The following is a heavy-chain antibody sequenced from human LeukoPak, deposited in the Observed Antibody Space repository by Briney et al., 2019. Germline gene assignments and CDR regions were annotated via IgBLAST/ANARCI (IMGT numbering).Heavy chain of an antibody. CDR1: GGTFSSYA. CDR2: IIPIFGTA. D-gene: IGHD3-10*01. CDR3: ARDKAYGSGSYYNCAFDI. V-gene: IGHV1-69*06. J-gene: IGHJ3*02. Sequence: GSSVKVSCKASGGTFSSYAISWVRQAPGQGLEWMGGIIPIFGTANYAQKFQGRVTITADKSTSTAYMELSSLRSEDTAVYYCARDKAYGSGSYYNCAFDIWGQGTMVTVSS.